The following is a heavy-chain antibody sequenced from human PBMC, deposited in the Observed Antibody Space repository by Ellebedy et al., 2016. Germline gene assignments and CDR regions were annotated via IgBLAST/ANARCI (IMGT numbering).Heavy chain of an antibody. CDR2: LSPNSGNT. V-gene: IGHV1-8*01. D-gene: IGHD3-10*01. Sequence: ASVKVSXXASGYTFTSFDINWVRQATGQGLEWMGWLSPNSGNTGSAQKFQGRVTMTMNTSISTAYMELSSLTSEDTAVYYCARGNFGSGSQGGSWGQGTLVIVSS. CDR1: GYTFTSFD. CDR3: ARGNFGSGSQGGS. J-gene: IGHJ5*02.